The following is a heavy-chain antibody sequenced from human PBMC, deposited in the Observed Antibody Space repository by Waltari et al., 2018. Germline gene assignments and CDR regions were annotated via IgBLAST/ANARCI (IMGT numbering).Heavy chain of an antibody. D-gene: IGHD4-17*01. V-gene: IGHV3-53*01. CDR3: ALNTVTVPFPY. Sequence: EVEVVESGGGFIQPGGSLRLDCAVSGFLVSENDVIWVRQAPGKGLELVSIGYAPGDAHYANDVKGRFTSSRDISTNTVFLHMSGLRDEDTAVYYCALNTVTVPFPYWGRGTLVTVSS. J-gene: IGHJ4*02. CDR2: GYAPGDA. CDR1: GFLVSEND.